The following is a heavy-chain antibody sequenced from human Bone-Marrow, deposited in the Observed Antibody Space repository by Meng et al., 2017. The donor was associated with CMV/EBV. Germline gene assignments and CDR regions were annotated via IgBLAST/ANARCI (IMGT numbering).Heavy chain of an antibody. D-gene: IGHD1-1*01. V-gene: IGHV3-30*04. CDR2: ISYDGSNK. Sequence: GESLKISCAASGFTFSSYAMHWVRQAPGKGLEWVAVISYDGSNKYYADSVKGRFTISRDNSKNTLYLQMNSLRAEDTAVYYCARDRNELPGAYWGQGTRVTGSS. J-gene: IGHJ4*02. CDR1: GFTFSSYA. CDR3: ARDRNELPGAY.